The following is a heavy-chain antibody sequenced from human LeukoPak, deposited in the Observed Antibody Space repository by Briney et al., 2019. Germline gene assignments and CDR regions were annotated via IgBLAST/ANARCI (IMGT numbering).Heavy chain of an antibody. CDR3: ARGSPHFDY. CDR2: TYYRSKWYN. V-gene: IGHV6-1*01. J-gene: IGHJ4*02. Sequence: SQTLSLTCAISGDSVSSSGATWNWISQSPLRGLEWLGRTYYRSKWYNEHEGSVKRRITIHPETFKNEISLQLNSVTPDDTAVYYCARGSPHFDYWGQGTLVTVSS. CDR1: GDSVSSSGAT.